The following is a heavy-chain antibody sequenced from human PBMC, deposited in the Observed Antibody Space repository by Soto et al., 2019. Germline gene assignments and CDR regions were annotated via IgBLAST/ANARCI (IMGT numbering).Heavy chain of an antibody. D-gene: IGHD2-2*01. Sequence: SETLSLTCAVYGGSFSGYYWSWIRQPPGKGLEWIGEINHSGSTNYNPSLKSRVTISVDTSKNQFSLKLSSVTAADTAVYYCARDGRYCSSTSCPYYYYYGMDVWGQGTTVPVSS. CDR2: INHSGST. CDR3: ARDGRYCSSTSCPYYYYYGMDV. CDR1: GGSFSGYY. J-gene: IGHJ6*02. V-gene: IGHV4-34*01.